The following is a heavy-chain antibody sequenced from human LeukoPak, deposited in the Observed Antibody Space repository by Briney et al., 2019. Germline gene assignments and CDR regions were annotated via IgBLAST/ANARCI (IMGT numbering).Heavy chain of an antibody. J-gene: IGHJ6*02. CDR2: IYVDGRTT. D-gene: IGHD3-10*01. CDR3: ARDPKDYYGSGSYHYYYYYGMDV. CDR1: GFTFSNYW. V-gene: IGHV3-74*01. Sequence: GGSLRLSCVASGFTFSNYWMHWVRQPPGKGLVWVSRIYVDGRTTNYADSVKGRFTISRDNAKNTLYLQMNSLRAEDTAVYYCARDPKDYYGSGSYHYYYYYGMDVWGQGTTVTVSS.